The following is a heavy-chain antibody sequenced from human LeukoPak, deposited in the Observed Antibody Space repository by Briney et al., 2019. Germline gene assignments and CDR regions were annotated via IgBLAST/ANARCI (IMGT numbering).Heavy chain of an antibody. D-gene: IGHD3-10*01. J-gene: IGHJ4*02. Sequence: ASVKVSCKVSGYTLTELSMHWVRQAPGQGLEWMGRINPNSGGTNYAQKFQGRVTMTRDTSISTAYMELSRLRSDDTAVYYWARDFYYGPGSNWGQGPMVTVSS. CDR3: ARDFYYGPGSN. V-gene: IGHV1-2*06. CDR2: INPNSGGT. CDR1: GYTLTELS.